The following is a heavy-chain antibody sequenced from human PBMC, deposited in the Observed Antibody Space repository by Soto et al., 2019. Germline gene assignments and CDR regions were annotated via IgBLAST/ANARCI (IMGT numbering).Heavy chain of an antibody. CDR1: GGSFSGYY. J-gene: IGHJ4*02. CDR3: ARGQSSLLLDC. D-gene: IGHD2-8*02. Sequence: QVQLQQWGAGLLKPSETLSLTCAVCGGSFSGYYWSWIRQPPGKGLEWIGEINHSGSTNYNPSLKSRVTISVDTSKNQFSLKLSSVTAADTAVYYCARGQSSLLLDCWGQGVLVTVSS. CDR2: INHSGST. V-gene: IGHV4-34*01.